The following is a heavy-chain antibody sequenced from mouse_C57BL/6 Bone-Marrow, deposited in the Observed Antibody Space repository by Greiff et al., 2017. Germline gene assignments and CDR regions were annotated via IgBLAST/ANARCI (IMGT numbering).Heavy chain of an antibody. J-gene: IGHJ2*01. CDR1: GFNIKDDY. CDR2: IDPENGDT. D-gene: IGHD4-1*01. CDR3: TTTWDDY. V-gene: IGHV14-4*01. Sequence: EVQVVESGAELVRPGASVKLSCTASGFNIKDDYMHWVKQRPEQGLEWIGWIDPENGDTEYASKFQGKATITADTSSNTAYLQLSSLTSEDTAVYYCTTTWDDYWGQGTTLTVSS.